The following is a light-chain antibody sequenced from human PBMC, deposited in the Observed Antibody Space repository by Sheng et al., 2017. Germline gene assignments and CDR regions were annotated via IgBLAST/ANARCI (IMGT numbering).Light chain of an antibody. Sequence: EIVLTQSPGTLSLSPGERATLSCRASQSVSSSYLAWYQQKPGQAPRLLIYDASNRATGIPARFSGSGSGTDFTLTISSLEPEDFAVYYCQQRSNWPRGTFGPGTKVDIK. CDR1: QSVSSSY. J-gene: IGKJ3*01. CDR3: QQRSNWPRGT. CDR2: DAS. V-gene: IGKV3-11*01.